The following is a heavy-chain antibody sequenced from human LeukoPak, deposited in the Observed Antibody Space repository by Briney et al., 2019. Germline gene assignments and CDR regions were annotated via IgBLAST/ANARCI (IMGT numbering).Heavy chain of an antibody. V-gene: IGHV4-39*07. CDR3: ARNEAWEPGNWFDP. CDR2: IYYSGST. CDR1: GVSISSSTDY. J-gene: IGHJ5*02. D-gene: IGHD1-26*01. Sequence: SETLSLTCTVSGVSISSSTDYWVRIRQPPGKGLEWIGSIYYSGSTYYNPSLKSRVTISVDTSKNQFSLKLSLVTAADTAVYYCARNEAWEPGNWFDPWGQGTLVTVSS.